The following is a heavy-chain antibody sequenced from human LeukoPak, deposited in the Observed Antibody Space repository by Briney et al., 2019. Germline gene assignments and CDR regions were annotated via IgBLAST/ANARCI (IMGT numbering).Heavy chain of an antibody. CDR2: ISYDGSNK. V-gene: IGHV3-30*03. D-gene: IGHD3-3*01. J-gene: IGHJ6*02. Sequence: GGSLRLSCAASGFNFNNYWMSWLRQAPGKGLEWVAVISYDGSNKYYADSVKGRFTTSRDNSKNTLYLQMNSLRAEDTAVYYCAPLRFLEWFNQGYYYGMDVWGQGTTVTVSS. CDR1: GFNFNNYW. CDR3: APLRFLEWFNQGYYYGMDV.